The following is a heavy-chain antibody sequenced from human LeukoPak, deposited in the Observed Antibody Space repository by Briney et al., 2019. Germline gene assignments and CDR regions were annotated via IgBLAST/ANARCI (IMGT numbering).Heavy chain of an antibody. D-gene: IGHD6-6*01. V-gene: IGHV3-23*01. CDR3: AREASIVVRCSDY. CDR2: ISGSGGRR. J-gene: IGHJ4*02. Sequence: PGGSLRLSCAASGFTLSSYAMSWVRQAPGKGLEWVADISGSGGRRNYADSVKGRFTISRDNSKNTLYLQMGSLRAEDMAVYYCAREASIVVRCSDYWGQGTLVTVSS. CDR1: GFTLSSYA.